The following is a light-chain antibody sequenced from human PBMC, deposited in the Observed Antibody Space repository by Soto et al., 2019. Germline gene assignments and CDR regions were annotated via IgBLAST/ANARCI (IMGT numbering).Light chain of an antibody. J-gene: IGKJ5*01. CDR3: QQSYTTPRIT. V-gene: IGKV1-39*01. CDR2: AAS. CDR1: QSISSY. Sequence: DIQMTQSPSSLSASLGDRVTITFPASQSISSYLNWYQQKPGKAPKLLIYAASSLQSGVPSRFSGSGSGTEFTLTIDSLQPEDFATYYCQQSYTTPRITFGQGTRLEIK.